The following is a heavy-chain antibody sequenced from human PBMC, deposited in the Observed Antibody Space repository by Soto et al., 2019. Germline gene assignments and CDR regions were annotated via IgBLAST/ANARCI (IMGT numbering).Heavy chain of an antibody. CDR3: ARHHGPTTSENWFDP. D-gene: IGHD5-12*01. J-gene: IGHJ5*02. V-gene: IGHV1-18*01. CDR1: GYTFFTYY. Sequence: ASVKVSCKASGYTFFTYYISWVRQAPGQGLEWMGWISTYSGDTKYAQKFQGRVTMTTDTSTTTAYLGLRTLRSDDTAVYYCARHHGPTTSENWFDPWGQGTLVTVSS. CDR2: ISTYSGDT.